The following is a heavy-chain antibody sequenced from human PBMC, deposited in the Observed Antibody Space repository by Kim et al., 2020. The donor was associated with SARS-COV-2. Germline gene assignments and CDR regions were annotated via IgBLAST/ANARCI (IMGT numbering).Heavy chain of an antibody. V-gene: IGHV4-39*07. D-gene: IGHD6-13*01. Sequence: SETLSLTCTVSGGSISSSSYYWGWIRQPPGKGLEWIGSIYYSGSTYYNPSLKSRVTISVDTSKNQFSLKLSSVTAADTAVYYCARESPVRYSSRGGRYWYFDLWGRGTLVTVSS. CDR1: GGSISSSSYY. CDR3: ARESPVRYSSRGGRYWYFDL. J-gene: IGHJ2*01. CDR2: IYYSGST.